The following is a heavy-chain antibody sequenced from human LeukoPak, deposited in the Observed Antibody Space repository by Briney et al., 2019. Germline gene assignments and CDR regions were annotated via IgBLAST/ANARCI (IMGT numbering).Heavy chain of an antibody. Sequence: PAESLRLSCAASGFTFSDYYMSWIRQAPGKGMEWVSYISSSGSTIYYADSVKGRFTISRDNAKNSLYLQMNSLRAEDTAVYYCATVGDIVVVPARRRFDYWGQGTLVTVSS. CDR2: ISSSGSTI. CDR1: GFTFSDYY. D-gene: IGHD2-2*01. J-gene: IGHJ4*02. CDR3: ATVGDIVVVPARRRFDY. V-gene: IGHV3-11*04.